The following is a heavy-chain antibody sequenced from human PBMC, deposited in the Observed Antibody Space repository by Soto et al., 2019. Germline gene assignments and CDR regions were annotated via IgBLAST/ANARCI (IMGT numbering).Heavy chain of an antibody. CDR3: ARDMKSVRFWGTNGFDP. D-gene: IGHD3-16*01. CDR1: GFNFGAFG. V-gene: IGHV3-21*01. J-gene: IGHJ5*02. CDR2: ITLSSSYI. Sequence: PWGSLRLSCGASGFNFGAFGMNWVRQAPGKGLEWVSSITLSSSYIYYADSVKGRFTVSRDNAKNSLYLDMKSLTVDDTAVYYCARDMKSVRFWGTNGFDPWGQGTLVTVSS.